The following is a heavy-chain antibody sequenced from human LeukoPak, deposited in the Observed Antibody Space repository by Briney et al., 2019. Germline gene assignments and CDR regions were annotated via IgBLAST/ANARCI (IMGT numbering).Heavy chain of an antibody. CDR3: ARGCSGGSCPFDY. J-gene: IGHJ4*02. Sequence: GGSLRLSCAASGFTFSSYWMSWVRQAPEKGLEWVAKINEDGSAKDYVDSVKGRFTISRDNAKNSLYLVMNSLTADDTAVYYCARGCSGGSCPFDYWGQGTLVTVSS. D-gene: IGHD2-15*01. V-gene: IGHV3-7*01. CDR1: GFTFSSYW. CDR2: INEDGSAK.